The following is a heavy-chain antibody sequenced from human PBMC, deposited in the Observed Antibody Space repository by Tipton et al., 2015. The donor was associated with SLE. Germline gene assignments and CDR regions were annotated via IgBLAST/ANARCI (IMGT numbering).Heavy chain of an antibody. CDR3: ASFDYGDYWY. J-gene: IGHJ4*02. D-gene: IGHD4-17*01. V-gene: IGHV4-39*07. CDR1: GGSISSSSYY. CDR2: IYYSGST. Sequence: TLSLTCTVSGGSISSSSYYWGWIRQPPGKGLEWIGSIYYSGSTNYNPSLKSRVTISVDTSKNQFSLKLSSVTAADTAVYYCASFDYGDYWYWGQGTLVTVSS.